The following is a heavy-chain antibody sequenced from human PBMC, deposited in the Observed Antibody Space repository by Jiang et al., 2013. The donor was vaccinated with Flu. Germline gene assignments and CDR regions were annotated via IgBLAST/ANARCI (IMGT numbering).Heavy chain of an antibody. V-gene: IGHV2-70*01. CDR3: ARVRRGSYYEKWFDP. D-gene: IGHD3-10*01. Sequence: KPTQTLTLTCTFSGFSLSTRGMCVSWIRQPPGKALEWLALIDWDDDKYYRSSLKTRLTISKDASKNQVVLTMTNMDPVDTGTYYCARVRRGSYYEKWFDPWGQGTLVTVSS. CDR1: GFSLSTRGMC. CDR2: IDWDDDK. J-gene: IGHJ5*02.